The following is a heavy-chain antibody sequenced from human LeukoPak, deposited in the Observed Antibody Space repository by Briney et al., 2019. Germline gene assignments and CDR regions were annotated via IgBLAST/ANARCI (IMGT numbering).Heavy chain of an antibody. J-gene: IGHJ4*02. CDR3: ARDSDGIAVAGTHGDY. Sequence: ASVKVSCKASGYTFTSYYMRWVRQAPGQGLEWMGIINPSGGSTSYAQKFQGRVTMTRDTSTSTVYMELSSLRSEDTAVYYCARDSDGIAVAGTHGDYWGQGTLVTVSS. CDR2: INPSGGST. CDR1: GYTFTSYY. V-gene: IGHV1-46*01. D-gene: IGHD6-19*01.